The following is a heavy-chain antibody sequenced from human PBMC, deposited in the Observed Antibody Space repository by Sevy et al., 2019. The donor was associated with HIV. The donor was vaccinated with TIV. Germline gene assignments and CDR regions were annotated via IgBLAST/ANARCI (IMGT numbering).Heavy chain of an antibody. CDR1: GDSVSSNSAA. Sequence: SQTLSLTCAISGDSVSSNSAAWNWIRQSPSRGLEWLGRTYYRSKWYNDYAVSVISRITINPDTSKNQFSLQLNSVTPEDTAVYYCARNPPYCSSTSCHFDYWGQGTLVTVSS. CDR2: TYYRSKWYN. J-gene: IGHJ4*02. V-gene: IGHV6-1*01. D-gene: IGHD2-2*01. CDR3: ARNPPYCSSTSCHFDY.